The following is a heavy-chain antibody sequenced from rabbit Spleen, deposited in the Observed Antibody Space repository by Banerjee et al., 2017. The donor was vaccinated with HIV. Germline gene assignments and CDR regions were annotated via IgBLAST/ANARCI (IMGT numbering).Heavy chain of an antibody. V-gene: IGHV1S45*01. CDR2: IDIGSSGFT. CDR3: ARDTGSSFLSYGMDL. D-gene: IGHD8-1*01. J-gene: IGHJ6*01. Sequence: QQQLVESGGGLVKPGGSLTLSCKASGFDFRRYYLSWVRQAPGKGLEWIACIDIGSSGFTYFASWAKGRFTCSKTSSTTVTLQMTSLTAADTATYFCARDTGSSFLSYGMDLWGPGTLVTVS. CDR1: GFDFRRYYL.